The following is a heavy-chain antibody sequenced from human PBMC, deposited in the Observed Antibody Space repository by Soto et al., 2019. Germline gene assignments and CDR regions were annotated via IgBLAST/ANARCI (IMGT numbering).Heavy chain of an antibody. Sequence: QVHLVESGGGVVQPGRSLRLSCAASGFTFSNYAMHWVRQAPGKWLEWMAITSDDESRRYYADSVRGRFTISRDNSKNTLYLEKDSLRDEDPALFYCARGSGSGSFLIDYWGQGILVTVSS. J-gene: IGHJ4*02. D-gene: IGHD3-10*01. CDR2: TSDDESRR. V-gene: IGHV3-30*04. CDR1: GFTFSNYA. CDR3: ARGSGSGSFLIDY.